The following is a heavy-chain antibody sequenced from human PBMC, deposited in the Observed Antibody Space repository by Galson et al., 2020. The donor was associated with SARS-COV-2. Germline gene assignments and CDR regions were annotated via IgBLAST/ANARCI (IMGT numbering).Heavy chain of an antibody. CDR3: ARGLDSTGYNWFDP. CDR1: GFTFDDYA. V-gene: IGHV3-9*01. D-gene: IGHD3-22*01. Sequence: GGSLRLSCAASGFTFDDYAMHWVRQAPGKGLEWVSGISWNSGRIGYEDSVKGRFTISRDNAKNSLYLQMKSLRAEDTALYYCARGLDSTGYNWFDPWGQGTLVTVSS. J-gene: IGHJ5*02. CDR2: ISWNSGRI.